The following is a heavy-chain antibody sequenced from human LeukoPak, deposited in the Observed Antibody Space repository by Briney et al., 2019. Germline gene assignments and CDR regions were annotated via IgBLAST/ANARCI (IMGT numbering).Heavy chain of an antibody. J-gene: IGHJ4*02. CDR2: IYTSGST. Sequence: SQTLSLTCTVSGGSISSGSYYWSWIRQPAGKGLEWIGRIYTSGSTNYNPSLKSRVTISVDTSKNQFSLKLSSVTAADMAVYYCARGPSSVWHFWSGPTLHEARTDYCGQGTQVTVSS. CDR1: GGSISSGSYY. D-gene: IGHD3-3*02. CDR3: ARGPSSVWHFWSGPTLHEARTDY. V-gene: IGHV4-61*02.